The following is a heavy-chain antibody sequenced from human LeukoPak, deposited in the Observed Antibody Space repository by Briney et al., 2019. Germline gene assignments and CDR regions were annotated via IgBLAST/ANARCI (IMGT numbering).Heavy chain of an antibody. Sequence: SETLSLTCTVSGGSISSSSYYWGWIRQPPGKGLEWIGSIYYSGSTYYNPSLKSRVTISVDTSKNQFSLKLSSVTAAGTAVYYCARDFRPSSGWVGYNWFDPWGQGTLVTVSS. V-gene: IGHV4-39*07. D-gene: IGHD6-19*01. CDR2: IYYSGST. CDR1: GGSISSSSYY. CDR3: ARDFRPSSGWVGYNWFDP. J-gene: IGHJ5*02.